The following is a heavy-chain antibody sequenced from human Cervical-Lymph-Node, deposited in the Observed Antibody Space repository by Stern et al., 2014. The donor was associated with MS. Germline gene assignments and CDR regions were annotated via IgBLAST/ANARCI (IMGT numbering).Heavy chain of an antibody. V-gene: IGHV3-9*01. CDR3: TKDRLPLSYHHYGMDV. Sequence: EVQLVESGGRWVQPGRSLRLSCEASGFRFNDYAMHWVRQVPGKGLEWVSFISWNSNEVAYADSVTGRFTVSRDNSKSSLYLQMNSLRPEDAAMYYCTKDRLPLSYHHYGMDVWGQGTTVIVSS. CDR1: GFRFNDYA. D-gene: IGHD2-15*01. J-gene: IGHJ6*02. CDR2: ISWNSNEV.